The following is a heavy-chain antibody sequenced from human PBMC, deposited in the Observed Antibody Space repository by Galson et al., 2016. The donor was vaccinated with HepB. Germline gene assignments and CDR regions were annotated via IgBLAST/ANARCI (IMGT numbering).Heavy chain of an antibody. CDR2: SFHDEDYT. V-gene: IGHV3-30-3*01. CDR1: GFTLSKYH. CDR3: TREANDAFDI. J-gene: IGHJ3*02. Sequence: SLRLSCAASGFTLSKYHMRWVRQAPGKGLEWVALSFHDEDYTYYPDSVKGRFTISRDNTKGTVYLHMNSLRDEDTAVYYCTREANDAFDIWGQGTMVTVSS.